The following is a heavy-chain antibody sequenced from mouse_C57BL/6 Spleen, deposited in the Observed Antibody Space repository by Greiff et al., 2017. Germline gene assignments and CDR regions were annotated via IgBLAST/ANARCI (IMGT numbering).Heavy chain of an antibody. CDR1: GFSFNTYA. D-gene: IGHD3-2*02. Sequence: EVKLVESGGGLVQPKGSLKLSCAASGFSFNTYAMNWVRQAPGKGLEWVARIRSKSNNYATYYADSVKDRFTISRDDSESMLYLQMNNLKTEDTAMYYCVRDSSGPWFAYWGQGTLVTVSA. V-gene: IGHV10-1*01. J-gene: IGHJ3*01. CDR2: IRSKSNNYAT. CDR3: VRDSSGPWFAY.